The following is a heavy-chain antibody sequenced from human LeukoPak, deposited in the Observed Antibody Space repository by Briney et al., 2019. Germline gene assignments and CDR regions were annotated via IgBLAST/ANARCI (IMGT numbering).Heavy chain of an antibody. CDR3: ARVGYDTPYDY. CDR2: ISYDGSNK. Sequence: GRSLRLSCAASGFIFSSYAMHWVRQAPGKGLEWVAVISYDGSNKYYADSVKGRFTISRDNSKNTLYLQMNSLRAEDTAVYYCARVGYDTPYDYWGQGTLVTVSS. D-gene: IGHD3-3*01. V-gene: IGHV3-30*01. J-gene: IGHJ4*02. CDR1: GFIFSSYA.